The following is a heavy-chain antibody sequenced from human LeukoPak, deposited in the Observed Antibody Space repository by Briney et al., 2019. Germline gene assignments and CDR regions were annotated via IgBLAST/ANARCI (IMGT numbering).Heavy chain of an antibody. D-gene: IGHD3-22*01. CDR2: ISSSSSYI. CDR1: GFTFSSYS. Sequence: GGSLRLSCAASGFTFSSYSMNWARQAPGKGLEWVSSISSSSSYIYYADSVKGRFTISRDNAKNSLYLQMNSLRAEDTAVYYCVRERGIVVVYDYWGQGTLVTVSS. CDR3: VRERGIVVVYDY. J-gene: IGHJ4*02. V-gene: IGHV3-21*01.